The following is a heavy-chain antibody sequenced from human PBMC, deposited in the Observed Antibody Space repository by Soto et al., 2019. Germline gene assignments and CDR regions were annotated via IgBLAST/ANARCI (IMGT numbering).Heavy chain of an antibody. CDR1: GFTFSSYA. J-gene: IGHJ1*01. D-gene: IGHD5-12*01. Sequence: GGSLRLSCAASGFTFSSYAMSWVRQAPGKGLDWVSAISGNGDTTYYADSVKGRFTISRGISKNTLYLQMNSLRAEDTAVYYCAKIRGYDLGSTTFQHWGQGTLVTVSS. CDR2: ISGNGDTT. CDR3: AKIRGYDLGSTTFQH. V-gene: IGHV3-23*01.